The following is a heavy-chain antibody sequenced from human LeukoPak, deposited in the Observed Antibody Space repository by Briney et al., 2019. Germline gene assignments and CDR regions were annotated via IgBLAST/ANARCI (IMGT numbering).Heavy chain of an antibody. D-gene: IGHD2-2*01. CDR3: ARVGYCSSTSCPTDYYYYYYMDV. CDR2: ISAYNGNT. Sequence: ASVKVACKASGYTFTSYGISWVRQAPGQGLEWMGWISAYNGNTNYAQMLQGRVNMTTDTSTSTAYMERRSLRSDDTAVYYCARVGYCSSTSCPTDYYYYYYMDVWGKGTTVTVSS. V-gene: IGHV1-18*01. CDR1: GYTFTSYG. J-gene: IGHJ6*03.